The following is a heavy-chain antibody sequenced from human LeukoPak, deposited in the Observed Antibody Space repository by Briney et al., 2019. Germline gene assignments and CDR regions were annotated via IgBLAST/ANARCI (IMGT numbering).Heavy chain of an antibody. CDR2: ISSSSSYI. Sequence: GGSLRLFRAASGFTFSSYSMNWVRQAPGKGLEWVSSISSSSSYIYYADSVKGRFTISRDNAKNSLYLQMNSLRAEDTAVYYCAREVRYSAHFDYWGQGTLVTVSS. CDR3: AREVRYSAHFDY. D-gene: IGHD6-13*01. CDR1: GFTFSSYS. J-gene: IGHJ4*02. V-gene: IGHV3-21*01.